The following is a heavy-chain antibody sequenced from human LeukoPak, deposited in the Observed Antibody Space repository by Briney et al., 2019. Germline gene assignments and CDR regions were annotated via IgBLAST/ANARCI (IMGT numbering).Heavy chain of an antibody. CDR2: IWYDGSNK. D-gene: IGHD2-15*01. CDR1: GFTFSLYG. CDR3: GRVYCTGGSCYGPFDY. Sequence: GGSLRLSCAASGFTFSLYGVHWVRQAPGKGLEWVAVIWYDGSNKYYADSVEGRFTISRDNSKNTVYLQMNSLRAEDTAVYYCGRVYCTGGSCYGPFDYWGQGTLVTVSS. V-gene: IGHV3-33*01. J-gene: IGHJ4*02.